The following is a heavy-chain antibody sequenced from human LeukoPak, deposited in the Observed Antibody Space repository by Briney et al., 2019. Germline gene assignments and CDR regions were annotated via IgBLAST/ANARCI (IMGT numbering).Heavy chain of an antibody. CDR1: GGSFSGYY. V-gene: IGHV4-4*07. CDR2: IYTSGST. J-gene: IGHJ5*02. Sequence: SETLSLTCAVYGGSFSGYYWSWIRQPAGKGLEWIGRIYTSGSTTYNPSLKSRVTMSVDTSKNQFSLKLSSVTAADTAVYFCTRDTGTTGEVKFDPWGQGTLVTVSS. CDR3: TRDTGTTGEVKFDP. D-gene: IGHD4-17*01.